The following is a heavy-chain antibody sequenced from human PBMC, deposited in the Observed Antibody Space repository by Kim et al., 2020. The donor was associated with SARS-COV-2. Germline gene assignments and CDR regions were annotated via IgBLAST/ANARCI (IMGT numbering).Heavy chain of an antibody. CDR2: IIPIFGTA. CDR1: GGTFSSYA. V-gene: IGHV1-69*13. J-gene: IGHJ3*02. CDR3: ARVRLTPGVAFDI. D-gene: IGHD3-10*01. Sequence: SVKVSCKASGGTFSSYAISWVRQAPGQGLEWMGGIIPIFGTANYAQKFQGRVTITADESTSTAYMELSSLRSEDTAVYYCARVRLTPGVAFDIWGQGTMVTVSS.